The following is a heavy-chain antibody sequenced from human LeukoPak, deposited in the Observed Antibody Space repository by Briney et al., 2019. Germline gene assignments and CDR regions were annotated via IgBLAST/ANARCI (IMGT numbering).Heavy chain of an antibody. CDR2: IHYSGNT. D-gene: IGHD4-11*01. Sequence: PSETLSLTCTVSGGAISSYYWTWIRQDPGKGLEWIGYIHYSGNTNYNPSLKSRVTISVDTSKNQFSLKLGSVTAADTAVYYCARLRIYLTSVTTVPYFDLWGRGTLVTVSS. V-gene: IGHV4-59*01. CDR3: ARLRIYLTSVTTVPYFDL. J-gene: IGHJ2*01. CDR1: GGAISSYY.